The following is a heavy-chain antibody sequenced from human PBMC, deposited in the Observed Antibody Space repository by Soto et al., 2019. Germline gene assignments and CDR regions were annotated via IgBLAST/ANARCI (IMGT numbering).Heavy chain of an antibody. CDR3: ATTRGIAVGGSFDH. CDR1: GASISSRSSY. J-gene: IGHJ5*02. D-gene: IGHD6-13*01. CDR2: FYSGST. Sequence: LSLTCIVSGASISSRSSYWGWIRQPPGKGLEWVGTFYSGSTYNNPSLKSRVTISVDTSKNQFSLKLSSVAAEDTAIYYCATTRGIAVGGSFDHWGQGTLVTVYS. V-gene: IGHV4-39*01.